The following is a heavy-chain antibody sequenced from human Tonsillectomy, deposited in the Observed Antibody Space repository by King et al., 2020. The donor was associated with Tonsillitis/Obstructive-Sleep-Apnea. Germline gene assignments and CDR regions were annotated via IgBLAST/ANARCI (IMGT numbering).Heavy chain of an antibody. CDR1: GGSISTYY. J-gene: IGHJ6*03. Sequence: MQLQESGPGLVKPSETLSLTCTVSGGSISTYYWSWIRQSPGKGLEWIGYISYSGSTNYNPSLKSRVTMSVHTSKNQFSLKLTSVTVADTAVYYCARGDCSGGSYYSDYYYYMDVWGKGTTVTVSS. CDR3: ARGDCSGGSYYSDYYYYMDV. V-gene: IGHV4-59*08. D-gene: IGHD2-15*01. CDR2: ISYSGST.